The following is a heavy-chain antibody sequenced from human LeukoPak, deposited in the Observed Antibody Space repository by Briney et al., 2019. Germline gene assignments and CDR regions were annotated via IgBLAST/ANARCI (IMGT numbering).Heavy chain of an antibody. CDR3: ARGGYYGSGNDFRFDP. CDR2: IYYSGST. D-gene: IGHD3-10*01. V-gene: IGHV4-59*01. J-gene: IGHJ5*02. CDR1: GGSISSYY. Sequence: SETLSLTCTVSGGSISSYYWSWIRQPPGKGLEWIGYIYYSGSTNYKPSLKSRVTISVDTSRNQFSLKLRSVNAADTAVYYCARGGYYGSGNDFRFDPWGQGTLVTVSS.